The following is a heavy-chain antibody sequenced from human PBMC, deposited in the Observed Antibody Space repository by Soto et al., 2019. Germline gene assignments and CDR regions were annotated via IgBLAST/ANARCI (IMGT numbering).Heavy chain of an antibody. CDR2: ISYDGSNK. CDR1: GFTFSSYG. CDR3: ANHQSGYYSGNMLSLAY. D-gene: IGHD3-9*01. Sequence: GGSLRLSCAASGFTFSSYGMHWVRQAPGKGLEWVAVISYDGSNKYYADSVKGRFTISRDNSKNTLYLQMNSLRAEDTAVYYCANHQSGYYSGNMLSLAYWGQGTLVTVS. V-gene: IGHV3-30*18. J-gene: IGHJ4*02.